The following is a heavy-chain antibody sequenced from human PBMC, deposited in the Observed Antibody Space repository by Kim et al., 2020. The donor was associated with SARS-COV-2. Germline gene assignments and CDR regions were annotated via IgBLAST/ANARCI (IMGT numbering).Heavy chain of an antibody. CDR3: ARLPTVTTRERVYGMDV. CDR2: IYPGDSYT. CDR1: GYSFTSYW. D-gene: IGHD4-17*01. V-gene: IGHV5-51*01. Sequence: GASLKISCKGSGYSFTSYWIGWVRQMPGKGLEWMGIIYPGDSYTRYSPSFQGQVTISADKSISTAYLQWSSLKASDTAMYYCARLPTVTTRERVYGMDVWGQGTTVTVSS. J-gene: IGHJ6*02.